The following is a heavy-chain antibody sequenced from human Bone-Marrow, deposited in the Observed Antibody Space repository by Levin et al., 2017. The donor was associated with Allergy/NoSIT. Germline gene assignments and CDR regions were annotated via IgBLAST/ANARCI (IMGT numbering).Heavy chain of an antibody. CDR1: GFTFDDYA. Sequence: GGSLRLSCAASGFTFDDYAMHWVRQVPGKGLEWVSGISWNGNFIAYADSVKGRFIISRDNAKNSLYLQMNSLRAEDTALYYCTKDTSAAAGTGLGQMYGMDVWGQGTTVTVSS. CDR3: TKDTSAAAGTGLGQMYGMDV. CDR2: ISWNGNFI. D-gene: IGHD6-13*01. V-gene: IGHV3-9*01. J-gene: IGHJ6*02.